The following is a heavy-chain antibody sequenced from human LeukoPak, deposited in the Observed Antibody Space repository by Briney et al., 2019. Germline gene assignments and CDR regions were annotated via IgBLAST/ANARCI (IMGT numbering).Heavy chain of an antibody. CDR2: ISGSGGST. Sequence: PGGSLQLSCAASGFTFSSYAMSWVRQAPGKGLEWVSAISGSGGSTYYADSVKGRFTISRDNSKNTLYLQMNSLRAEDTAVYYCAKDAARVDYYYYGMDVWGQGTTVTVSS. CDR1: GFTFSSYA. D-gene: IGHD6-13*01. J-gene: IGHJ6*02. CDR3: AKDAARVDYYYYGMDV. V-gene: IGHV3-23*01.